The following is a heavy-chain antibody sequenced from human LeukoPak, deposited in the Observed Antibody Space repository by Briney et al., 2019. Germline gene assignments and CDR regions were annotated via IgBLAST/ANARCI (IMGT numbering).Heavy chain of an antibody. J-gene: IGHJ4*02. D-gene: IGHD1-26*01. Sequence: SVKVSCKASGYTFTGYYMHWVRQAPGQGLEWMGRIIPILGIANYAQKFQGRVTITADKSTSTAYMELSSLRSEDTAVYYCASNSGSYWEGFDYWGQGTLVTVSS. CDR3: ASNSGSYWEGFDY. CDR2: IIPILGIA. V-gene: IGHV1-69*02. CDR1: GYTFTGYY.